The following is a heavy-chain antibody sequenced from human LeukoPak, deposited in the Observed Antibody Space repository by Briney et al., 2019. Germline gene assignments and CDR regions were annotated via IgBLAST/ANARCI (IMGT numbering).Heavy chain of an antibody. J-gene: IGHJ4*02. V-gene: IGHV1-24*01. CDR3: ATADKWEPLDY. D-gene: IGHD1-26*01. CDR1: GVSLSATS. CDR2: FDPEDGES. Sequence: ASVKVSCKVSGVSLSATSIHWVRQAPGQWLEWMGGFDPEDGESIFAQRFQGRFSMTEDTSTDTAYMELRSLRLEDTAVYYCATADKWEPLDYWGQGALVTVSS.